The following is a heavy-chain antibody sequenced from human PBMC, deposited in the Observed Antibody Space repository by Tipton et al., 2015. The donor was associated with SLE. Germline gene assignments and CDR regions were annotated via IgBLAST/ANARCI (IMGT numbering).Heavy chain of an antibody. CDR1: GFTFSSYA. Sequence: GSLRLSCAASGFTFSSYAMTWVRQAPGRGLEWVSCISGSGDSTYYADSVKGRFTISRDNAKDTLYLQLNSLRAEDTAVYYCAKDRHSSSWHYSHYTMDVWGQGTTVTVSS. V-gene: IGHV3-23*01. CDR3: AKDRHSSSWHYSHYTMDV. J-gene: IGHJ6*02. CDR2: ISGSGDST. D-gene: IGHD6-13*01.